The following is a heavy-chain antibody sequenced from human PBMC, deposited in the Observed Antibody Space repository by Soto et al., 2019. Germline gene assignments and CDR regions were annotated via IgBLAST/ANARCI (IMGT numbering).Heavy chain of an antibody. Sequence: QVQLVQSGAEVKKPGASVKISCKASGYTFTRYTMNWVRQAPGQRLEWMGWINPDNGNTKSSQKFQDRVIITRDTSASTADMDLSSLRSEDTAVYYWARGIATGQLEPWGQGTLVTVSS. V-gene: IGHV1-3*01. CDR1: GYTFTRYT. J-gene: IGHJ5*02. CDR3: ARGIATGQLEP. D-gene: IGHD2-15*01. CDR2: INPDNGNT.